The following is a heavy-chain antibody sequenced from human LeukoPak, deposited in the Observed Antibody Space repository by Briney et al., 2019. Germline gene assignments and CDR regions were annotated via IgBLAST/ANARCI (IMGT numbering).Heavy chain of an antibody. V-gene: IGHV1-18*01. Sequence: ASVTVSRKSSGYTFTSYGISWVRQPPGQGREWVGWISAYNGNTNYAHKLQGRVTMTTDTSTSTTYMELMSLRSDDTAVYYCAREESDNSSGYPFDYWGQGTLVTVSS. CDR3: AREESDNSSGYPFDY. J-gene: IGHJ4*02. D-gene: IGHD3-22*01. CDR1: GYTFTSYG. CDR2: ISAYNGNT.